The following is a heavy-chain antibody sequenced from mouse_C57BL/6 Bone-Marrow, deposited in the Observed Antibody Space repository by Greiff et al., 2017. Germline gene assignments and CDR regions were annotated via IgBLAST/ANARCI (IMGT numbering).Heavy chain of an antibody. CDR1: GYTFTDYE. D-gene: IGHD2-2*01. CDR2: IDPETGGT. Sequence: ESGAELVRPGASVTLSCKASGYTFTDYEMHWVKQTPVHGLEWIGAIDPETGGTAYNQKFKGKAILTADKSSSTAYMELRSLTSEDSAVYYCTSVGLRRNYWGQGTTLTVSS. V-gene: IGHV1-15*01. CDR3: TSVGLRRNY. J-gene: IGHJ2*01.